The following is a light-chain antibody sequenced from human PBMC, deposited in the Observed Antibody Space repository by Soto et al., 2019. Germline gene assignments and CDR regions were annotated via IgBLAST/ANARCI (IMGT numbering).Light chain of an antibody. CDR3: SSYAGSNNPYV. Sequence: HSVLTQPPSSSGSPGQSFTISCTGTSSDVGGYNYVSWYQQHPGKAPKLMIYEVSKRPSGVPDRFSGSKSGNTASLTVSGLQAEDEADYYCSSYAGSNNPYVFGTGTKVTVL. V-gene: IGLV2-8*01. J-gene: IGLJ1*01. CDR1: SSDVGGYNY. CDR2: EVS.